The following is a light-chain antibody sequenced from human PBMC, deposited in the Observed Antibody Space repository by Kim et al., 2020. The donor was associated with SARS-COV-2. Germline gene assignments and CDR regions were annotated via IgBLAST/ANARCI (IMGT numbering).Light chain of an antibody. CDR1: QAISTA. Sequence: ASVGDRVTIPCRASQAISTALAWYQQKPGKAPRLVIYDATILERGVPSRFSGSGSGTDFALTISSLQPEDFATYYCQQLKTYPLSFGGGTKVDIK. CDR3: QQLKTYPLS. J-gene: IGKJ4*02. V-gene: IGKV1-13*02. CDR2: DAT.